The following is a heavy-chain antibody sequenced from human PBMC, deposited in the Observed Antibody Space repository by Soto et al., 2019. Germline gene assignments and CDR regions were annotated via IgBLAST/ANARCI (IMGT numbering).Heavy chain of an antibody. J-gene: IGHJ1*01. D-gene: IGHD5-12*01. CDR3: ARRIVATETLAY. Sequence: SSETLSLTCTVSGGSISSYYWSWIRQPPGKGLEWIGYIYYSGSTNYNPSLKNRVTISVDTSKNQFSLTLSSVTAADTAVYYCARRIVATETLAYCGQGTLVTVSS. V-gene: IGHV4-59*08. CDR1: GGSISSYY. CDR2: IYYSGST.